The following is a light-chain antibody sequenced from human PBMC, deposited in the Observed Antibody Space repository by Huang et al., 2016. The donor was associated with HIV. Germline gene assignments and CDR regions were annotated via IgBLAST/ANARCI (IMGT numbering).Light chain of an antibody. CDR3: QQYGSSPGT. Sequence: EIVLTQSPGTLSLSPGERATLSCRASQSVNRGYLAWYQQKPGQAPRLLIYCASSRATGIPCRFSGIVSGTDFTLTISRLQPEDFAVYFCQQYGSSPGTFGQGTKVEMK. V-gene: IGKV3-20*01. J-gene: IGKJ1*01. CDR2: CAS. CDR1: QSVNRGY.